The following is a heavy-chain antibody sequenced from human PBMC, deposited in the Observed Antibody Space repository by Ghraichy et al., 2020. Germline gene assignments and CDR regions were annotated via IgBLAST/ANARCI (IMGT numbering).Heavy chain of an antibody. CDR3: ARETDYGDDDY. D-gene: IGHD4-17*01. J-gene: IGHJ4*02. V-gene: IGHV4-34*01. Sequence: SETLSLTCAVYGGSFSGYYWSSIRQPPGKGLEWIGEINHSGSTNYNPSLKSRVTISVDTSKNQFSLKLSSVTAADTAVYYCARETDYGDDDYWGQGTLVTVSS. CDR2: INHSGST. CDR1: GGSFSGYY.